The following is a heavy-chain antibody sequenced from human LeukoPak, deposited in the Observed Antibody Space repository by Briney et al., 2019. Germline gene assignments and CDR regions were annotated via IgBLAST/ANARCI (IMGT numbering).Heavy chain of an antibody. CDR2: IRPSGDNT. D-gene: IGHD6-19*01. CDR1: GFIFSDFT. Sequence: GGSLRLSCAASGFIFSDFTIYWVRQAPGRGLEWVSSIRPSGDNTYYGDSVKGRFTISRDNSKNTVYLQMNNIRVDDTAVYYCARVAGWHWFDPWGQGTPVTVSS. J-gene: IGHJ5*02. V-gene: IGHV3-23*01. CDR3: ARVAGWHWFDP.